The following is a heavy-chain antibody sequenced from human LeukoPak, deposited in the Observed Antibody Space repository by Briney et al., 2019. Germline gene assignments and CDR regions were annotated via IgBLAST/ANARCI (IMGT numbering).Heavy chain of an antibody. V-gene: IGHV4-39*07. Sequence: SETLSLTCTVSGGSISSGSYYWGWIRRPPGKGLEWIGSIYHSGSTYYNPSLKSRVTISIDTSKNQFSLKLNSLTAADTAVYYCARDLSGWFHFDYWGQGMLVTVSS. D-gene: IGHD3-3*01. CDR1: GGSISSGSYY. J-gene: IGHJ4*02. CDR3: ARDLSGWFHFDY. CDR2: IYHSGST.